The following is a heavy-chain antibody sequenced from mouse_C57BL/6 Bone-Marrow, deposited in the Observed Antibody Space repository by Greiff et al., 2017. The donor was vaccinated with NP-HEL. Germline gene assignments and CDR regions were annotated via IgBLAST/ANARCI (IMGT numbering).Heavy chain of an antibody. CDR1: GYSITSGYD. Sequence: VQLKESGPGMVKPSQSLSLTCTVTGYSITSGYDWHWIRHFPGNKLEWMGYISYSGSTTYNPSLKSRISITHDTSKNHFFLKLNSVTTEDTATYYCARGGYDFDYWGQGTTLTVSS. CDR2: ISYSGST. CDR3: ARGGYDFDY. J-gene: IGHJ2*01. V-gene: IGHV3-1*01. D-gene: IGHD2-14*01.